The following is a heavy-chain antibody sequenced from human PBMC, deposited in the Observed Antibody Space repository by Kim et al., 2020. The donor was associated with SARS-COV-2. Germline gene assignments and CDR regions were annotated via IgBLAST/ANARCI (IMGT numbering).Heavy chain of an antibody. CDR3: ARAVTPRNAGAPFDN. D-gene: IGHD4-4*01. V-gene: IGHV4-31*03. CDR2: IYYSRST. CDR1: GGSITSGGYY. J-gene: IGHJ4*01. Sequence: SETLSLTCSVSGGSITSGGYYWSWIRQLPGKGLELIGNIYYSRSTYYNPSLKSRVIISVDTSTNQFSLKLSSVTAADTAVYYCARAVTPRNAGAPFDNWG.